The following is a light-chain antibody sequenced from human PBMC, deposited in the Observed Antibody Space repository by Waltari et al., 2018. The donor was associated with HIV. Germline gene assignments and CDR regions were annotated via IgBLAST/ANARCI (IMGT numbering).Light chain of an antibody. CDR2: RNN. Sequence: QSVLTQPPSASGPPRQRVTISCSGSSSNIGSSYVYWYQQLPGTARKLLIYRNNQRPSGVPDRFSGSKSGPSASLAISGLRSEDEADYYCAAWDGSHVVFGGGTKLTVL. CDR3: AAWDGSHVV. V-gene: IGLV1-47*01. CDR1: SSNIGSSY. J-gene: IGLJ2*01.